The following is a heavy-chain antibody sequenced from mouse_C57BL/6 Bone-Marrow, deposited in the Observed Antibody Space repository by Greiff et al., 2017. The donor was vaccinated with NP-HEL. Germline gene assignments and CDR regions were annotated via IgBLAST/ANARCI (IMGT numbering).Heavy chain of an antibody. Sequence: LVESGAELVRPGASVKLSCTASGFNIKDDYMHWVKQRPEQGLEWIGWIDPENGDTEYASKFQGKATITADTSSNTAYLQLSSLTSEDTAVYYCTTTYYFDYWGQGTTLTVSS. CDR2: IDPENGDT. CDR3: TTTYYFDY. J-gene: IGHJ2*01. V-gene: IGHV14-4*01. CDR1: GFNIKDDY.